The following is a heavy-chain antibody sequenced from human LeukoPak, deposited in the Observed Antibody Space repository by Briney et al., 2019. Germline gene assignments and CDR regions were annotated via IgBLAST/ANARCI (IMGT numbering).Heavy chain of an antibody. D-gene: IGHD2-2*03. V-gene: IGHV1-69*13. CDR1: GGTFSSYA. J-gene: IGHJ3*02. CDR3: AREMDIVVVPAARGDAFDI. Sequence: ASVKVSCKASGGTFSSYAISWVRQAPGQGLEWMGGIIPIFGTANYAQKFQGRVTITADESTSTAYMELSSLRSEDTAVYYCAREMDIVVVPAARGDAFDIWGQGTMVTVSS. CDR2: IIPIFGTA.